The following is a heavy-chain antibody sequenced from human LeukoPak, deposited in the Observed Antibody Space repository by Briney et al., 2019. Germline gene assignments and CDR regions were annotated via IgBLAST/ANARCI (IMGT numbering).Heavy chain of an antibody. CDR3: ARVRARTNYDILTGYYGY. J-gene: IGHJ4*02. V-gene: IGHV1-18*01. CDR1: GYTFTSYG. D-gene: IGHD3-9*01. CDR2: ISAYNGNT. Sequence: ASVKVSCKASGYTFTSYGISWVRQAPGQGLEWMGWISAYNGNTNYAQKLQGRVTMTTDTSTSTAYMELRSLRSDDTAVYYCARVRARTNYDILTGYYGYWGQGTLVTVSS.